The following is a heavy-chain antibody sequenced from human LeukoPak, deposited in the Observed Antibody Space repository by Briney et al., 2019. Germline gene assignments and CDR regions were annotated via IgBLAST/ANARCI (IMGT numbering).Heavy chain of an antibody. V-gene: IGHV4-39*07. CDR3: ASGIYYYGSGSPSK. Sequence: SETLSLTCTVSGGSISSSSYYWGWIRQPPGKGLEWIGSIYYSGSTYYNPALKSRVTISVDTSKNQFSLKLSSVTAADTAVYYCASGIYYYGSGSPSKWGQGTLVTVSS. J-gene: IGHJ4*02. CDR2: IYYSGST. CDR1: GGSISSSSYY. D-gene: IGHD3-10*01.